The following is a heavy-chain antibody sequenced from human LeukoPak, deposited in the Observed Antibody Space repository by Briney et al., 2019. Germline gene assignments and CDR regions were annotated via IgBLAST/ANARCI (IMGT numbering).Heavy chain of an antibody. Sequence: SETLSLTCTVSGGSISSYYWSWIRQPPGKGLEWIGYIYYSGSTNYNPSLKSRVTISVDTSKNQFSLKPSSVTAADTAVYYCARSPYYYDSSGYYYYGMDVWGQGTTVTVSS. CDR2: IYYSGST. CDR1: GGSISSYY. V-gene: IGHV4-59*01. CDR3: ARSPYYYDSSGYYYYGMDV. J-gene: IGHJ6*02. D-gene: IGHD3-22*01.